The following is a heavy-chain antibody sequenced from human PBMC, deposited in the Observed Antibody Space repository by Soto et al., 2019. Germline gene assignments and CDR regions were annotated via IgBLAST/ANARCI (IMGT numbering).Heavy chain of an antibody. J-gene: IGHJ5*02. D-gene: IGHD6-19*01. Sequence: QVQLVQSGAEVKKPGAVVKVSCKASGYTFTSYGISWVRQAPGQGLEWMGWISAYNGNTNYAQKLQGRVTMTTDTSKSTAYLERRSLRSDDTAVDYCARETAVLVAVAGAEESWFDPWGRGTLVTVSS. CDR3: ARETAVLVAVAGAEESWFDP. CDR1: GYTFTSYG. CDR2: ISAYNGNT. V-gene: IGHV1-18*01.